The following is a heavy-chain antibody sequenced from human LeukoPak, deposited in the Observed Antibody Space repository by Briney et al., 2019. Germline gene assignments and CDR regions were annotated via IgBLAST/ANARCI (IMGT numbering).Heavy chain of an antibody. CDR2: ISDTSDFI. CDR3: ASGGSYPF. D-gene: IGHD1-26*01. Sequence: QPGGSLRLSCAASGFTFSNSGVNWVRQAPGKGLQWVSYISDTSDFIYYADSVKGRFTVSRDNAKNTLYLQMHSLRVEDTAVYYCASGGSYPFWGQGTLVTVSS. CDR1: GFTFSNSG. J-gene: IGHJ4*02. V-gene: IGHV3-48*04.